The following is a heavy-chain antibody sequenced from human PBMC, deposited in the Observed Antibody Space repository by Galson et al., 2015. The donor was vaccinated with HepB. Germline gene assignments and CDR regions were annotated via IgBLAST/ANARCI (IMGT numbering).Heavy chain of an antibody. V-gene: IGHV3-7*04. D-gene: IGHD6-13*01. CDR3: ARGMYSNKYYFAY. Sequence: SPRLSCAASGFTFSSYSMSWVRQAPGKGLEWVSAIKGGGSGTYYADSVKGRFTISRDNAKNTLYLQMNSLRAEDTAVYYCARGMYSNKYYFAYGAQGPLAPVS. J-gene: IGHJ4*02. CDR2: IKGGGSGT. CDR1: GFTFSSYS.